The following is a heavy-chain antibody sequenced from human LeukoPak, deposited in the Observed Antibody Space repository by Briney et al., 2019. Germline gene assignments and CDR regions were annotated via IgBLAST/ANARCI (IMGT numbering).Heavy chain of an antibody. CDR2: ITSTGTTR. D-gene: IGHD3-16*01. CDR3: ATEYVRTHFFDW. V-gene: IGHV1-46*01. J-gene: IGHJ4*02. Sequence: ASVRVSCKASVGTFSSYAISWVRQAPGQGLEWMGIITSTGTTRICAQKFQGRVTMTRDTSTSTVYMDLSSLRSDDTAVYYCATEYVRTHFFDWWGQGTLVTVSS. CDR1: VGTFSSYA.